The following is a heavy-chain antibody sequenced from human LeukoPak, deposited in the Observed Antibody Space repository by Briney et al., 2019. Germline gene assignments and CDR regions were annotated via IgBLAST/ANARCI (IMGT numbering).Heavy chain of an antibody. Sequence: PSETLSLTCTVPGGSISNNYWSWSWQRPGKGLGCIGYIYYSGSTGYNPSLKSRVTISIEMSKNQFSLKLNSVTAADTAVYYCARGTGGSSYDYCGQGTLVTVSS. J-gene: IGHJ4*02. CDR3: ARGTGGSSYDY. CDR2: IYYSGST. D-gene: IGHD2-15*01. V-gene: IGHV4-59*08. CDR1: GGSISNNY.